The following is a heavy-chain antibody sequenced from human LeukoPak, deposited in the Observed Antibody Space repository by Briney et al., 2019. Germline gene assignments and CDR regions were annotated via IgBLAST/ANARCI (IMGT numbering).Heavy chain of an antibody. CDR2: IRYDGSNK. CDR1: GFTFEFYS. Sequence: GGSLRLSCAASGFTFEFYSMNWVRQAPGKGLEWVAFIRYDGSNKYYADSVKGRFTISRDNSKNTLYLQMNSLRAEDTAVYYCAKDPYYYGSGSFWFDPWGQGTLVTVSS. J-gene: IGHJ5*02. V-gene: IGHV3-30*02. D-gene: IGHD3-10*01. CDR3: AKDPYYYGSGSFWFDP.